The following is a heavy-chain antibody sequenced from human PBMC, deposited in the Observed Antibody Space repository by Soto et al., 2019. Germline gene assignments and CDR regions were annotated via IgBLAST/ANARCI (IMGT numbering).Heavy chain of an antibody. D-gene: IGHD1-26*01. Sequence: EVQVVESGGGLVKPGGSLRLSCNFSFSMYSMDWVRQAPGKGLEWVASISSGSAFIKYADSVKGRFTISRDNAKNSVSLQMDSLRVEDTAMYYCTRDQGGSYDSWFDPWGWGTLVTVSS. V-gene: IGHV3-21*01. J-gene: IGHJ5*02. CDR2: ISSGSAFI. CDR1: SFSMYS. CDR3: TRDQGGSYDSWFDP.